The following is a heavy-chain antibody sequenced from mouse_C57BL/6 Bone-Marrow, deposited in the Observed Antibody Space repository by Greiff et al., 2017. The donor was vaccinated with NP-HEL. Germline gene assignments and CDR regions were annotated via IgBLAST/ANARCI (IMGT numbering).Heavy chain of an antibody. Sequence: EVHLVESGGGLVQPGGSMKLSCVASGFTFSNYWMNWVRQSPEKGLEWVAQIRLKSDNYATHYAESVKGRFTISRDDSKSSVYLQMNNLRAEDTGIYYCTGSKNYGSSWAYWGQGTLVTVSA. D-gene: IGHD1-1*01. J-gene: IGHJ3*01. CDR2: IRLKSDNYAT. CDR3: TGSKNYGSSWAY. V-gene: IGHV6-3*01. CDR1: GFTFSNYW.